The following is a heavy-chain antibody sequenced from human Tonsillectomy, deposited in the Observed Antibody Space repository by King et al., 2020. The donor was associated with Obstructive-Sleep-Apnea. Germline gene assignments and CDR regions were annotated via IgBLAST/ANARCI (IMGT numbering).Heavy chain of an antibody. CDR1: GFTFRDHY. CDR3: ARVGWADAFDI. J-gene: IGHJ3*02. V-gene: IGHV3-72*01. CDR2: TSNKDNSYNT. Sequence: VQLVESGGGLVQPGGSLRLSCAASGFTFRDHYIDWVRQVPGKCLEWVGRTSNKDNSYNTEYAASVKGRFTISRDDSKNSLYLQMNSLKTEDTAVYYCARVGWADAFDIWGQGTMVTVSS. D-gene: IGHD1-26*01.